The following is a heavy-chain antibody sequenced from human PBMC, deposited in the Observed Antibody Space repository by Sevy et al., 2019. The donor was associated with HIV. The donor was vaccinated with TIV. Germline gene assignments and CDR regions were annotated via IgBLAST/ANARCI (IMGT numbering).Heavy chain of an antibody. D-gene: IGHD2-15*01. J-gene: IGHJ4*02. Sequence: GGSLRLSCAASGFTFDDYAMHWVRQAPGKGLEWVSLISWDGGSTYYADSVKGRFTISRDNSKNSLYLQMNSLRAEDTALYYCAKGVGPSGGCLDYWGQGTLVTVSS. CDR2: ISWDGGST. V-gene: IGHV3-43D*03. CDR1: GFTFDDYA. CDR3: AKGVGPSGGCLDY.